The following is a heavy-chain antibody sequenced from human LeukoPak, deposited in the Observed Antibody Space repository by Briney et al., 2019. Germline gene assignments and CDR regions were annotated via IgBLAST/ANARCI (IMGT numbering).Heavy chain of an antibody. J-gene: IGHJ4*02. CDR2: ISSSGSTI. V-gene: IGHV3-48*03. Sequence: GGSLRLSCTASGFTFSSYEMNWVRQAPGKGLEWISYISSSGSTIYYADSVKGRFTISRDNSKNTVYLQMNSLRAEDTAVYYCAKDQLNRFCSGGSCSITHDYWGQGTLVTVSS. CDR1: GFTFSSYE. D-gene: IGHD2-15*01. CDR3: AKDQLNRFCSGGSCSITHDY.